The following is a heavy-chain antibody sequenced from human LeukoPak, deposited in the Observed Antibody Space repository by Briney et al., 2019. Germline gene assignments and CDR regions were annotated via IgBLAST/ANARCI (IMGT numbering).Heavy chain of an antibody. CDR2: IYYSGST. Sequence: SETLSLTCTVSGGSISSGGYYWSWIRQHPGKGLEWIGYIYYSGSTYYNPSLKSRVTISVDTSKNQFSLKLSSVTAADTAVYYCARWSTLQHRWHYFDYWGQGTLVTVSS. D-gene: IGHD5-24*01. CDR3: ARWSTLQHRWHYFDY. CDR1: GGSISSGGYY. J-gene: IGHJ4*02. V-gene: IGHV4-31*03.